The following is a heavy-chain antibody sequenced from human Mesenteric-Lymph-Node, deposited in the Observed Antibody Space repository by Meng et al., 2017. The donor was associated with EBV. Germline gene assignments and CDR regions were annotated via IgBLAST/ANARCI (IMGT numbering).Heavy chain of an antibody. CDR2: IYHSGTT. CDR3: ARSAGGDYFDY. CDR1: GGSIISGGYS. Sequence: RRLQGTGSGLVRPSQTLSLTCAVSGGSIISGGYSWSWIRQAPGKGLEWIGFIYHSGTTYLNPSLRSRVNLSVDTSKNQFSLNLRSVSAADTAIYYCARSAGGDYFDYWGQGTLVTVSS. V-gene: IGHV4-30-2*01. J-gene: IGHJ4*02. D-gene: IGHD1-26*01.